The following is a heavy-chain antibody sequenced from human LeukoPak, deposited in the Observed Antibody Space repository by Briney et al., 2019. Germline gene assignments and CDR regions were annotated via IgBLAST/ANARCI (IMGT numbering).Heavy chain of an antibody. J-gene: IGHJ3*02. CDR2: IYYTGST. CDR1: GGSISSYY. Sequence: SETLSLTCSDSGGSISSYYWSWIRQSPGKGLEWIGYIYYTGSTNYNPSLESRVTISVDTSKKQLSLKLSSVTAADTAVYYCARDRRVSTKPNDAFDIWGQGTMVTVSS. V-gene: IGHV4-59*01. CDR3: ARDRRVSTKPNDAFDI. D-gene: IGHD1-1*01.